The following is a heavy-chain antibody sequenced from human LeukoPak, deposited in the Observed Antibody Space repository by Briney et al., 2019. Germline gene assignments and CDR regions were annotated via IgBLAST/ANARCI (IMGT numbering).Heavy chain of an antibody. J-gene: IGHJ5*02. D-gene: IGHD6-19*01. Sequence: GGSLRLSCAASGFTFSSYAMTWVRQAPGKGLEWVSAISAGGVTTDYADSVKGRFTISRDNSKNTLYLQMNSLRAEDTAVYYCAKASSGWSTFRWFGRWGQGTLVTVSS. CDR3: AKASSGWSTFRWFGR. CDR1: GFTFSSYA. CDR2: ISAGGVTT. V-gene: IGHV3-23*01.